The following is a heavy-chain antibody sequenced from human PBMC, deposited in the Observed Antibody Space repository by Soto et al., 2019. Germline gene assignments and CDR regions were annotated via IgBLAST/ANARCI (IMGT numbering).Heavy chain of an antibody. V-gene: IGHV1-69*12. Sequence: QVQLVQSGAEVKKPGSSVKVSCQASGGTFSSYAISWVRQAPGQGLEWMGGIIPIFGTANYAQKFQGRVTITADESTSTADRELSSLRSEDTAVYYCARGVRYSYGPETNWGQGTLVTVSS. CDR2: IIPIFGTA. J-gene: IGHJ4*02. D-gene: IGHD5-18*01. CDR3: ARGVRYSYGPETN. CDR1: GGTFSSYA.